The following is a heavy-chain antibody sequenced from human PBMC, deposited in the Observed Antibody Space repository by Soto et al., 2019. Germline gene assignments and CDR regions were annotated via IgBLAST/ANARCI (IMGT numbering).Heavy chain of an antibody. CDR3: AIAPGIGTRPIYFDY. J-gene: IGHJ4*02. CDR2: ISYDGSNK. CDR1: GFTFSSYG. V-gene: IGHV3-30*03. D-gene: IGHD6-13*01. Sequence: QVQLVESGGGVVQPGRSLRLSCAASGFTFSSYGMHWVRQAPGKGLEWVAVISYDGSNKYYADSVKGRFTISRDNSKNALYLQMNSLSAEDTAVYYCAIAPGIGTRPIYFDYWGQGTLVTVCS.